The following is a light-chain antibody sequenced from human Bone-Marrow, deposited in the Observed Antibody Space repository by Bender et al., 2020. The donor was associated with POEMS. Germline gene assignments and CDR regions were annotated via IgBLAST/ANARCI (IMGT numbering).Light chain of an antibody. CDR2: DVR. CDR1: SSDIGDNNY. CDR3: AVWDDSLNGWV. Sequence: QSALTQPASVSGSPGQSIIISCTGTSSDIGDNNYVSWYQQHPGRVPKLLIFDVRHRPSGVSDRFSGSKTGNTASLTISGLQAEDEADYYCAVWDDSLNGWVFGGGTKLTVL. V-gene: IGLV2-14*03. J-gene: IGLJ3*02.